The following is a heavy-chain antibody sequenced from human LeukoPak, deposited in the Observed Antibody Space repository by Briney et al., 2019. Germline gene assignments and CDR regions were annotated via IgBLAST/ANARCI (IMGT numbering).Heavy chain of an antibody. D-gene: IGHD3-22*01. CDR1: GDSISSNSAA. Sequence: SQTLSLTCAISGDSISSNSAAWNWIRQSPSRGLEWLGRTYYRSKWYNDYAVSVKSRITINPDTSKNQFSLNLSSVTAADTAVYYCARPAGNYDSSGFLAFDIWGQGTMVTVSS. J-gene: IGHJ3*02. V-gene: IGHV6-1*01. CDR3: ARPAGNYDSSGFLAFDI. CDR2: TYYRSKWYN.